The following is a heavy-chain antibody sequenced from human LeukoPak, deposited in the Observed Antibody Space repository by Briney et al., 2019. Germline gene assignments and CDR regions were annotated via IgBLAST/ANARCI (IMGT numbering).Heavy chain of an antibody. CDR3: ARDYQGFRELFDYYYYGMDV. CDR2: ISAYNGNT. D-gene: IGHD3-10*01. Sequence: ASVKVSCKASGYTFTSYGISWVRQAPGQGLEWMGWISAYNGNTNYAQKLQGRVTMTTDTSTSTAYMELRSLRSDDTAVYYCARDYQGFRELFDYYYYGMDVLVKGTTVTVSS. J-gene: IGHJ6*04. V-gene: IGHV1-18*04. CDR1: GYTFTSYG.